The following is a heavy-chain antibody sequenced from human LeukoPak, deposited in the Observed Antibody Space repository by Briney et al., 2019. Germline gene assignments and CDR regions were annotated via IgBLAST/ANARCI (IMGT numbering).Heavy chain of an antibody. CDR3: ATYRQVLLPFES. V-gene: IGHV3-48*03. CDR1: GFTFSSYE. Sequence: PGGSLRLSCAASGFTFSSYEMNWVRQTPGKGLEWLSYISSSGGTIYYADSVKGRFTISRDNAKSSLYLQMNGLRAEDTAIYYCATYRQVLLPFESWGQGTLVTVSS. D-gene: IGHD2-8*02. J-gene: IGHJ4*02. CDR2: ISSSGGTI.